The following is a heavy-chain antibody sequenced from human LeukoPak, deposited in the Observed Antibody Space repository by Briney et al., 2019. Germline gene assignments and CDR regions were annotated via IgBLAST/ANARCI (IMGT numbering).Heavy chain of an antibody. CDR3: ARVLQGLQHDAFDI. D-gene: IGHD1-1*01. CDR1: GYTFTSNY. V-gene: IGHV1-46*01. Sequence: ASVKVSCKAFGYTFTSNYMHWVRQAPGQGPEWMGVISPSGGSTTYAQKFQGRVTLTRDMSTSTVYMELSSLRSEDTAVYYCARVLQGLQHDAFDIWGQGTMVTVSS. J-gene: IGHJ3*02. CDR2: ISPSGGST.